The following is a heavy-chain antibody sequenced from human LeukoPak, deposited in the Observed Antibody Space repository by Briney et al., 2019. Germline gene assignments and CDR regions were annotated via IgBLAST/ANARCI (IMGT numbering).Heavy chain of an antibody. CDR3: AIMSGSWNDY. D-gene: IGHD6-6*01. CDR1: GITFDDFT. J-gene: IGHJ4*02. CDR2: ISGDGGST. Sequence: GGSLRLSCATSGITFDDFTMHWVRQAPGKGLEWVSLISGDGGSTYYGDSVKGRFTISGDNSKNSLYLQLNSLRPEDTAVYYCAIMSGSWNDYWGQGTLVTVSS. V-gene: IGHV3-43*01.